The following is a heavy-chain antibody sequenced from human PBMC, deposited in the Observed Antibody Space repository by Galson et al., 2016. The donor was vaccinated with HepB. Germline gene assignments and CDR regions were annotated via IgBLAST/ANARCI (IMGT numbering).Heavy chain of an antibody. CDR3: AKIDSSAWYPRGVY. V-gene: IGHV3-23*01. J-gene: IGHJ4*02. CDR1: GLTFNSYA. Sequence: SLRLSCAGSGLTFNSYAMHWVRQAPGKGLEWVSGLRGSGSSTFYADSEKGRFTISRDKSKNTVFLQMNSLRVEDTAIYYCAKIDSSAWYPRGVYWGRGTLVTVSS. D-gene: IGHD6-19*01. CDR2: LRGSGSST.